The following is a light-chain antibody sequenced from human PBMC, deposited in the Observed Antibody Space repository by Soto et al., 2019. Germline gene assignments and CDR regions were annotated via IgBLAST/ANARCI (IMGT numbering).Light chain of an antibody. J-gene: IGKJ1*01. CDR1: QSISTC. CDR3: QQYNSYSPT. V-gene: IGKV1-5*03. Sequence: DIPMTQSPSTLSASVGDRVTITCRASQSISTCLAWYQQEPGKAPKLLIHKASSLQSGVPSRFSGSGSGTDFTLTISSLHPDDFATYYCQQYNSYSPTFGQGTRVEIK. CDR2: KAS.